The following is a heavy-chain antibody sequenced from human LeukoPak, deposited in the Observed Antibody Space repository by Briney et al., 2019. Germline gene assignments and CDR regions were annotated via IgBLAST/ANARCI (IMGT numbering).Heavy chain of an antibody. Sequence: SETLSLTCTVSGGSISSYYWSWIRQPAGKGLEWIGRFYTSGSTNYNPSLKSRVTMSVDTSKNQFSLKLSSVTAADTAVYYCAREGYCSGGSCYSYYYYYYMDVWGKGTTVTVSS. D-gene: IGHD2-15*01. CDR3: AREGYCSGGSCYSYYYYYYMDV. CDR2: FYTSGST. CDR1: GGSISSYY. J-gene: IGHJ6*03. V-gene: IGHV4-4*07.